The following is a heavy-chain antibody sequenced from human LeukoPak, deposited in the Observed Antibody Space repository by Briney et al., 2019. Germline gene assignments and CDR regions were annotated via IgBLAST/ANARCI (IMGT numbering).Heavy chain of an antibody. D-gene: IGHD3-16*01. Sequence: KSSETLSLTCTVSGGSISSYYWSWIRQPPGKGLEWIGYIYYSGSTNYNPSLKSRVTISVDTSKNQFSLKLSSVTAADTAVYYCARRGRDYYYGMDVWGQGTTVTVSS. CDR2: IYYSGST. J-gene: IGHJ6*02. V-gene: IGHV4-59*08. CDR1: GGSISSYY. CDR3: ARRGRDYYYGMDV.